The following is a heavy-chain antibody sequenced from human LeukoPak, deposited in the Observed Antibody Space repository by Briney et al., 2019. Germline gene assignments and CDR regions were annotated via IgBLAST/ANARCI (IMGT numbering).Heavy chain of an antibody. D-gene: IGHD3-22*01. V-gene: IGHV3-23*01. CDR1: GFTFSSYG. J-gene: IGHJ4*02. CDR2: ISGSGGST. CDR3: TTAPYYYDSSGYYYFDY. Sequence: GGSLRLSCAASGFTFSSYGMSWVRQAPGKGLEWVSAISGSGGSTYYADSVKGRFTISRDNSKNTLYLQMNSLKTEDTAVYYCTTAPYYYDSSGYYYFDYWGQGTLVTVSS.